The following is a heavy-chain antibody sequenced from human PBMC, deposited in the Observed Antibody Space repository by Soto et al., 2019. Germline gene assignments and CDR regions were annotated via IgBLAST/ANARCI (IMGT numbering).Heavy chain of an antibody. D-gene: IGHD1-26*01. CDR3: ASREWELRQIDY. V-gene: IGHV4-34*01. J-gene: IGHJ4*02. CDR2: INHSGST. CDR1: GGSFSGYY. Sequence: SETLSLTCAVYGGSFSGYYWSWIRQPPGKGLEWIGEINHSGSTNYNPSLKSRVTISVDTSKNQFSLKLSSVTTADTAVYYCASREWELRQIDYWGQGTLVTVSS.